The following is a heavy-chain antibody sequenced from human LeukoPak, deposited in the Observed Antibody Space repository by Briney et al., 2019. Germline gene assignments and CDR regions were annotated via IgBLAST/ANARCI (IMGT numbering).Heavy chain of an antibody. V-gene: IGHV1-46*01. Sequence: ASVKVSCKASGYTFTSYYMHWVRQAPGQGLEWMGIINPSGGSTSYAQKFQGRVTMTRDTSTSTVYMELSSLRSEVTAVYYCARANAAAIFLARMDVWGQGTTVTVSS. J-gene: IGHJ6*02. CDR1: GYTFTSYY. CDR2: INPSGGST. CDR3: ARANAAAIFLARMDV. D-gene: IGHD3-9*01.